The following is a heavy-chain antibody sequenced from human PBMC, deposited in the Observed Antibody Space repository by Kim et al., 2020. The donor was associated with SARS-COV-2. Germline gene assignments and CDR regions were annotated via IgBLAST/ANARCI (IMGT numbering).Heavy chain of an antibody. V-gene: IGHV6-1*01. CDR2: KGNN. D-gene: IGHD3-16*01. CDR3: AFSQYQGCFAH. Sequence: KGNNDYAVSLKSRMTIHPATSKNQFSLQLNSVTPEDTAVYYCAFSQYQGCFAHWGQGTLVIVSS. J-gene: IGHJ1*01.